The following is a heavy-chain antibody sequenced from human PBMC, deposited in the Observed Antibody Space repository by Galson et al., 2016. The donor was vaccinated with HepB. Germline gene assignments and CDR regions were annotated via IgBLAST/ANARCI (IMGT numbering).Heavy chain of an antibody. CDR2: IKEDGSAR. CDR1: GFTFSTYW. CDR3: ARGGRPRI. D-gene: IGHD3-16*01. J-gene: IGHJ3*02. V-gene: IGHV3-7*01. Sequence: SLRLSCAASGFTFSTYWMTWVRQAPGKGLEWVANIKEDGSARYYVDSVKGRFTISRDNAQNSLSLQMNSLRVEDTAVYYCARGGRPRIWGQGTMVTVSS.